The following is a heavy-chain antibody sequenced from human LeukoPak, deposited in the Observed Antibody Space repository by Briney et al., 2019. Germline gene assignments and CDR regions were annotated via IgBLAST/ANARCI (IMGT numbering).Heavy chain of an antibody. CDR2: TRYDGSNK. Sequence: GGSLRLSCAASGFTLSSYGMHWVRQAPGKGLEWVAFTRYDGSNKYYADSVKGRFTISRDNSKNTLYLQMNSLRAEDTAVYYCAKDWASGDYYYYMDVWGKGTTVTISS. CDR1: GFTLSSYG. CDR3: AKDWASGDYYYYMDV. D-gene: IGHD2-21*01. V-gene: IGHV3-30*02. J-gene: IGHJ6*03.